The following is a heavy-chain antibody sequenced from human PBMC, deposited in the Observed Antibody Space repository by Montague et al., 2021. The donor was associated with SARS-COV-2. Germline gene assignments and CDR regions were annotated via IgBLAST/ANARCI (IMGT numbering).Heavy chain of an antibody. D-gene: IGHD1-26*01. V-gene: IGHV4-59*08. CDR3: ARQGGSNYGWFDP. Sequence: SETLSLTCTVSGASINSRYRSWIRQPPGKGLEWIGYYYSGSTKYNPSLQSRVTISVDTSKNQFSVKATSVTAADTAVYYCARQGGSNYGWFDPWGQGTLVTVSS. J-gene: IGHJ5*02. CDR2: YYSGST. CDR1: GASINSRY.